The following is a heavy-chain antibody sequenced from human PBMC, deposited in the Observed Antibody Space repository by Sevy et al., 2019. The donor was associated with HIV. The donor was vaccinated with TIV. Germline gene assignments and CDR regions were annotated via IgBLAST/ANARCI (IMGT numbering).Heavy chain of an antibody. CDR3: AKIPAFGENGWFDP. CDR1: GFTVSSNY. J-gene: IGHJ5*02. CDR2: ISGSGGST. D-gene: IGHD3-10*01. Sequence: GGSLRLSCAASGFTVSSNYMSWVRQAPGKGLEWVSAISGSGGSTYYADSVKGRFTISRDNSKNTLYLQMNSLRAEDTAVYYCAKIPAFGENGWFDPWGQGTLVTVSS. V-gene: IGHV3-23*01.